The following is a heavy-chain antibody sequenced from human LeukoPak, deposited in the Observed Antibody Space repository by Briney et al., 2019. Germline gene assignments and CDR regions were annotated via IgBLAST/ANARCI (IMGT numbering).Heavy chain of an antibody. CDR3: ARDNTDMVLGFGMDV. D-gene: IGHD5-18*01. V-gene: IGHV1-46*01. CDR2: INPSGGST. Sequence: ASVKVSCKASGYTFTSYHMHWVRQAPGQGLEWMGIINPSGGSTSYAQKFQGRVTMTRDASTSTVYMELSSLRSEDTAVYYCARDNTDMVLGFGMDVWGQGTTVTVSS. CDR1: GYTFTSYH. J-gene: IGHJ6*02.